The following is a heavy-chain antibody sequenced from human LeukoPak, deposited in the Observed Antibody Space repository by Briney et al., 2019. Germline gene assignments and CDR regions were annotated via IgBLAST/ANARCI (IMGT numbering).Heavy chain of an antibody. Sequence: GGSLRLSCAASGFTVSSNYMSWVRQAPGKGLEWVSVIYSGGSTYYADSVKGRFTISRDNSKNTLYLQMNSLRAEDTAVYYCARGRCSGGSCQPHWYFDLWGRGTLVTVSS. D-gene: IGHD2-15*01. J-gene: IGHJ2*01. CDR3: ARGRCSGGSCQPHWYFDL. CDR2: IYSGGST. V-gene: IGHV3-53*01. CDR1: GFTVSSNY.